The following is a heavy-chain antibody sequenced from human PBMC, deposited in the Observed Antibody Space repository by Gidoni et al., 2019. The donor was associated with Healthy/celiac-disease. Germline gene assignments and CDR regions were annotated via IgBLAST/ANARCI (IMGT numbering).Heavy chain of an antibody. Sequence: QLQLQESGPGLVKPSETLSLTCTVSGGSISSSSYYWGWIRQPPGQGMEWLGSIYYSGSTYYNPSLKRRVTIAVETSKNQFSLKLSSVTAADTAVYYCARDVVAVAGTRYWYFDLWGRGTLVTVSS. V-gene: IGHV4-39*07. CDR1: GGSISSSSYY. CDR2: IYYSGST. D-gene: IGHD6-19*01. CDR3: ARDVVAVAGTRYWYFDL. J-gene: IGHJ2*01.